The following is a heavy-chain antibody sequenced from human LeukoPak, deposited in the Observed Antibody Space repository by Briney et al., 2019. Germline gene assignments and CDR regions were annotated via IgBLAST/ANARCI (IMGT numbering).Heavy chain of an antibody. D-gene: IGHD2-8*01. J-gene: IGHJ4*02. CDR3: AREDCTNGVCYTPFDY. Sequence: EASVKVSCKASGYTFTGYYMHWVRQAPGQGLEWMGWISAYNGNTNYAQKLQGRVTMTTDTSTSTAYMELRSLRSDDTAVYYCAREDCTNGVCYTPFDYWGQGTLVTVSS. V-gene: IGHV1-18*04. CDR1: GYTFTGYY. CDR2: ISAYNGNT.